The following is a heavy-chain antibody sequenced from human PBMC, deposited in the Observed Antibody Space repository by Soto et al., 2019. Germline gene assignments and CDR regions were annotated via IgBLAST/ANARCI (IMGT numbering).Heavy chain of an antibody. J-gene: IGHJ4*02. Sequence: SETLSLTCTVSGGSVSSGSYYWSWIRQPPGKGLEWIGYIYYSGSTNYNPSLKSRVTISVDTSKNQFSLKLSSVTAADTAVYYCAKGQMTSVFRVDTLFDYWGQGTPVTVSS. CDR2: IYYSGST. CDR1: GGSVSSGSYY. V-gene: IGHV4-61*01. CDR3: AKGQMTSVFRVDTLFDY. D-gene: IGHD3-3*01.